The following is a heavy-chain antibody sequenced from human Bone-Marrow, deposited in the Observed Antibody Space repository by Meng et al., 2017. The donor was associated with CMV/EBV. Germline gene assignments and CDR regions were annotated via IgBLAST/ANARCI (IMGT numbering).Heavy chain of an antibody. CDR2: IRYDGSNK. CDR3: AIIVGATKERDGGERGIDY. V-gene: IGHV3-30*02. D-gene: IGHD1-26*01. Sequence: GESLKISCAAPGFTFSRYGMHWVRQAPGKGLEWVAFIRYDGSNKYYADSVKGRFTISRDNSKNTLYLQMNSLRAEDTAVYYCAIIVGATKERDGGERGIDYWGQGTLVTVSS. J-gene: IGHJ4*02. CDR1: GFTFSRYG.